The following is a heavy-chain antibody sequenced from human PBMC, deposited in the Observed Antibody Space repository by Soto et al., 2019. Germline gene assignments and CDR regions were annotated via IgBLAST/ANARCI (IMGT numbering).Heavy chain of an antibody. CDR3: ARSRYTGTSSGRFLDY. V-gene: IGHV3-53*01. CDR2: LYTGTDT. D-gene: IGHD1-26*01. J-gene: IGHJ4*02. CDR1: VFTVSISY. Sequence: RGYLLISCATSVFTVSISYLTWVRQAPGKGLEWVAILYTGTDTVYADSVKGRFTISRDSSKNTLYLQMHSLRAGDTAMYFCARSRYTGTSSGRFLDYWGQGSMVTVSS.